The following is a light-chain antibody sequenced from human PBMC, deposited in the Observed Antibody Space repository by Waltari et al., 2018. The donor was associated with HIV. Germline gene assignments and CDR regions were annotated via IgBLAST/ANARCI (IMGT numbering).Light chain of an antibody. CDR2: DDS. Sequence: QSALTQPASVSGSLGQSITISCTGASTNVGSYSLVSWYQNRPGQAPTLIIYDDSKRPLGISSRFSSSKSGNTASLTISELQSEDEADYYCCSYGGDDTLVFGGGTKVTAL. CDR3: CSYGGDDTLV. CDR1: STNVGSYSL. V-gene: IGLV2-23*01. J-gene: IGLJ3*02.